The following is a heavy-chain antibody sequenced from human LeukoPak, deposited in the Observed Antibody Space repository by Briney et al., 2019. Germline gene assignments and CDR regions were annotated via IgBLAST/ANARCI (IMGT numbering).Heavy chain of an antibody. CDR2: IVAGSSNT. D-gene: IGHD3-22*01. Sequence: SVKVSCKASGFTFTSSAVQWVRQARGQRLEWIGWIVAGSSNTNYAQKFQERVTITRDMSTSLVYMELSSLRSEDTAVYYCAAEAAYYYDSRDAFDVWGQGTMVTVSS. J-gene: IGHJ3*01. CDR1: GFTFTSSA. CDR3: AAEAAYYYDSRDAFDV. V-gene: IGHV1-58*01.